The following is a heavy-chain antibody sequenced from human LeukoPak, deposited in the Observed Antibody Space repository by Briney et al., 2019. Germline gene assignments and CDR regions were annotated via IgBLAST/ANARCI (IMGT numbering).Heavy chain of an antibody. Sequence: ASVKVSCKASGYTFTKNGISWVRQAPGQGLEWMGWINPNSGDTKYAQKFQGRVTMTRDTSISTAYMELTRLRSDDTAVYYCARGGLRVMVYRLYYMDVWGKGTTVTVSS. CDR1: GYTFTKNG. CDR2: INPNSGDT. J-gene: IGHJ6*03. CDR3: ARGGLRVMVYRLYYMDV. D-gene: IGHD2-8*01. V-gene: IGHV1-2*02.